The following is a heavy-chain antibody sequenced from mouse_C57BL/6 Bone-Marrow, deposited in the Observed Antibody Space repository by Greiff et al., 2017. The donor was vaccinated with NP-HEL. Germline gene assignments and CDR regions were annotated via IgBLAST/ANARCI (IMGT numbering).Heavy chain of an antibody. J-gene: IGHJ4*01. Sequence: VQLQESGAELMKPGASVRLSCKATGYTFTGYWLEGIKQRPGHSLEWIGEILPGSGSTNYNEKFNATATFTAATSSYTAYMQHISLKTENSAIYYCARRGYYGNPYAMDYWRQGTPATVPS. CDR2: ILPGSGST. CDR3: ARRGYYGNPYAMDY. CDR1: GYTFTGYW. V-gene: IGHV1-9*01. D-gene: IGHD2-1*01.